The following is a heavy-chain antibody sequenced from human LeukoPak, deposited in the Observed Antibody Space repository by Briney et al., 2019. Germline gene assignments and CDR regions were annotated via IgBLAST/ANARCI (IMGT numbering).Heavy chain of an antibody. D-gene: IGHD3-10*01. CDR3: AKDLKWFGVPGAFDI. J-gene: IGHJ3*02. CDR1: GFTFSSYS. CDR2: ISYDGSNK. Sequence: GGSLRLPCAASGFTFSSYSMNWVRQAPGKGLEWVAVISYDGSNKYYADSVKGRFTISRDNSKNTLYLQMNSLRAEDTAVYYCAKDLKWFGVPGAFDIWGQGTMVTVSS. V-gene: IGHV3-30*18.